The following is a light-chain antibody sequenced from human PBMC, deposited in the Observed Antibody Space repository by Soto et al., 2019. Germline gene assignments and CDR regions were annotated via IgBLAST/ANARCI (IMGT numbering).Light chain of an antibody. CDR2: GAS. V-gene: IGKV3-20*01. CDR3: QQYGGSPPEFT. J-gene: IGKJ3*01. CDR1: QSVSSTY. Sequence: EIVLTQSPGTLSLSPGERATLSCRASQSVSSTYLVWYQQKPGQAPRLLIYGASTRATGIPDRFSGRGSGTDFTLTISTLEPEDFAVYYCQQYGGSPPEFTFGLGTKVDIK.